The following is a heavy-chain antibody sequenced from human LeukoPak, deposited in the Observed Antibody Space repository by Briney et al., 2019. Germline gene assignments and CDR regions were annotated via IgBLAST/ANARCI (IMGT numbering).Heavy chain of an antibody. CDR1: AFTVSSYS. Sequence: PGGSPRLSCAASAFTVSSYSVSWSRQAPGKGLDGVANIKQDGSEKYYVDSVKGRFTISRDNAKNSLYLQMNSLRAEDTAVYYCTRDLELVNWFDPWGQGTLVTVSS. D-gene: IGHD6-13*01. CDR3: TRDLELVNWFDP. CDR2: IKQDGSEK. V-gene: IGHV3-7*01. J-gene: IGHJ5*02.